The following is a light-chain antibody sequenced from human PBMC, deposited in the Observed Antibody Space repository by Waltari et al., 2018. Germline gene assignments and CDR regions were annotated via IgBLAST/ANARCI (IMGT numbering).Light chain of an antibody. Sequence: QAVVTQEPSLTVSPGGTATLPCGPSAGAVTRGIYPYWFQQKPGQAPRTLIYDTSNKHSWTPARCSGSLLGGKAALTLSGAQPEDEAEYYCLISYSGVGVFGGGTKLTVL. CDR1: AGAVTRGIY. CDR3: LISYSGVGV. J-gene: IGLJ3*02. CDR2: DTS. V-gene: IGLV7-46*01.